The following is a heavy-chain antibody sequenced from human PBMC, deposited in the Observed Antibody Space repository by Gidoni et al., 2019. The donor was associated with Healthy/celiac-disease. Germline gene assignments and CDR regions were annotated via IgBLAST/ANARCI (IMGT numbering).Heavy chain of an antibody. CDR2: ISYDGSNK. CDR1: GFTFSSYA. CDR3: ARAWIFGDRYGMDV. V-gene: IGHV3-30*01. D-gene: IGHD3-3*01. J-gene: IGHJ6*02. Sequence: QVQLVESGGGVVQPGRSLRLSCAASGFTFSSYAMHWVRQAPGKGLEWVAVISYDGSNKYYADSVKGRFTISRDNSKNTLYLQMNSLRAEDTAVYDCARAWIFGDRYGMDVWGQGTTVTVSS.